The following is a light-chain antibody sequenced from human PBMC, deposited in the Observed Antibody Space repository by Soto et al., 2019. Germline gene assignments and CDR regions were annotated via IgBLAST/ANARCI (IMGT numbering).Light chain of an antibody. V-gene: IGKV3-20*01. Sequence: EIVMTQSPATLSVSPGERATLSCRASQSVSSSYLAWYQQRPGQAPRLLIYGASSRATGIPDRFSGSGSGTDFTLTISRLEAEDFAVYYCQQYGSSPPFTFGQGTRLEIK. CDR1: QSVSSSY. CDR2: GAS. CDR3: QQYGSSPPFT. J-gene: IGKJ5*01.